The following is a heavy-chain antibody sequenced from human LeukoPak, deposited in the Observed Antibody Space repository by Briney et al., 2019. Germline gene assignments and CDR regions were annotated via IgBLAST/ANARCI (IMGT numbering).Heavy chain of an antibody. CDR2: ISGGGRST. Sequence: GSLRPFCSASGFPFSTCAMSWVRPAPGKGLEWVSTISGGGRSTAYADSVKGQFTISRDNSKNTLYLQMNSLRAEDTAVYYCARERYFGYWGQGTLVTVSS. J-gene: IGHJ4*02. CDR1: GFPFSTCA. V-gene: IGHV3-23*01. CDR3: ARERYFGY.